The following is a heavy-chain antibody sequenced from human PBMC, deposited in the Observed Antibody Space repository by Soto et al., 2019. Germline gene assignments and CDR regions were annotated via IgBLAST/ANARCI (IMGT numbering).Heavy chain of an antibody. CDR3: ARHRTKMATLTGGDGY. J-gene: IGHJ4*02. CDR2: IYYSGST. V-gene: IGHV4-39*01. Sequence: SSETLSLTCTVSGGSISSSSYYWGWIRQPPGKGLEWMGSIYYSGSTYYNPSLKSRVTISVDTSKNQFSLKLSSVTAADTAVYYCARHRTKMATLTGGDGYWGQGTLVTVSS. CDR1: GGSISSSSYY. D-gene: IGHD2-8*02.